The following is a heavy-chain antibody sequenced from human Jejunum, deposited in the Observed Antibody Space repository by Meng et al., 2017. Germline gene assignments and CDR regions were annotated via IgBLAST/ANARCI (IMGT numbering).Heavy chain of an antibody. V-gene: IGHV3-33*06. CDR1: VFNLTTYA. CDR3: AKSGWDYWYFDL. Sequence: VRLVGSGGGVVHPGVSLTLACAASVFNLTTYAMHWFRQAPGKGLEWVAALWYDGSKDYYTDSVKGRFTISRDTSKNTLYLQMNSLRAEDTAVYYCAKSGWDYWYFDLWGRGALVTVSS. D-gene: IGHD1-26*01. CDR2: LWYDGSKD. J-gene: IGHJ2*01.